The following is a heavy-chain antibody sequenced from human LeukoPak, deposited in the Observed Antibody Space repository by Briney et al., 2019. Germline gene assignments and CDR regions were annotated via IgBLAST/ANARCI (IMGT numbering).Heavy chain of an antibody. CDR2: IYPYTGGT. Sequence: GASVKVSCKASGYIFTGYYMYWVRQAPGQGLEWMGWIYPYTGGTDSAQKFQGTITMTRDTSISTAYMELSRLRSDDTALYYCARYYGEAPPYWGQGTLVIVSS. CDR3: ARYYGEAPPY. D-gene: IGHD4-17*01. V-gene: IGHV1-2*02. CDR1: GYIFTGYY. J-gene: IGHJ4*02.